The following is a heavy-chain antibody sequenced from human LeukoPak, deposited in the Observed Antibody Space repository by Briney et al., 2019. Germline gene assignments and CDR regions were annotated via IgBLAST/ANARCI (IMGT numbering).Heavy chain of an antibody. J-gene: IGHJ4*02. Sequence: SVKVSCKASGGTFSSYAISWVRQAPGQGLEWMGRIIPIFGIANYAQKFQGRVTITADKSMSTAYMELSSLRSEDTAVYYCARATVGATAFDYWGQGTLVTVSS. CDR1: GGTFSSYA. CDR3: ARATVGATAFDY. CDR2: IIPIFGIA. V-gene: IGHV1-69*04. D-gene: IGHD1-26*01.